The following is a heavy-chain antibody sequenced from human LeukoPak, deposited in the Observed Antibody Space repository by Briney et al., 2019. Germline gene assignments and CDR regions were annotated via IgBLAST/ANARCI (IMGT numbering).Heavy chain of an antibody. D-gene: IGHD3-10*01. CDR3: AKDTRGDYGWDFDY. CDR2: IRYDGSNK. CDR1: GFTFSSYG. V-gene: IGHV3-30*02. J-gene: IGHJ4*02. Sequence: GGSLRLSCAASGFTFSSYGMHWVRQAPGKGLEWVAFIRYDGSNKYYADSVKGRFTISRDNSKNTLYLQMNSLRAEDAAVYYCAKDTRGDYGWDFDYRGQGTLVTVSS.